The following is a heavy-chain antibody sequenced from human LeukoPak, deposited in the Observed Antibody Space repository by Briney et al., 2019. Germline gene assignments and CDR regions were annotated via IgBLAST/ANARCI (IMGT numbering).Heavy chain of an antibody. J-gene: IGHJ5*02. CDR2: INAGNGNT. D-gene: IGHD2-2*01. CDR3: ARVVVPAAIIGPFDP. V-gene: IGHV1-3*01. CDR1: GYTFTSYA. Sequence: ASVKVSCKASGYTFTSYAMHWVRQAPGQRLEWMGWINAGNGNTKYSQKFQGRVTITRDTSASTAYMELSSLRSADTAVYYCARVVVPAAIIGPFDPWGQGTLVTVSS.